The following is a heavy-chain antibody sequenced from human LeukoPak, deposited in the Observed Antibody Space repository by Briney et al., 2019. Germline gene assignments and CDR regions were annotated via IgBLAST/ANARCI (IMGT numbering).Heavy chain of an antibody. CDR1: GGSISSSNW. V-gene: IGHV4-4*02. CDR3: ARGGRITMSENAFDI. D-gene: IGHD3-22*01. CDR2: IYHSGST. J-gene: IGHJ3*02. Sequence: SETLSLTCAVSGGSISSSNWWSWVRQPPGKGLEWIGEIYHSGSTNYNPSLKSRVTISVDKSKNQFSLKPSSVTAADTAVYYCARGGRITMSENAFDIWGQGTMVTVSS.